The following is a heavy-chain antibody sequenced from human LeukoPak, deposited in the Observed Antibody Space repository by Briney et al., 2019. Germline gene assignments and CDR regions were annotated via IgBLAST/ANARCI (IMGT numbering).Heavy chain of an antibody. CDR1: GFTFSTYG. Sequence: PGGSLRLSCAASGFTFSTYGMHWVRQAPGKGLEWVAFINKYYADSVKGRFTISRDNSKNTLYLQMNSLRAEDTAVYYCAKEWRGYFDYWGQGTLVTVSS. J-gene: IGHJ4*02. CDR2: INK. CDR3: AKEWRGYFDY. D-gene: IGHD3-10*01. V-gene: IGHV3-30*02.